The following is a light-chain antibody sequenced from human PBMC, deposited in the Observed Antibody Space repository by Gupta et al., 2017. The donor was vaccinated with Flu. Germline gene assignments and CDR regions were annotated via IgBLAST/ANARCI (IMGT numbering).Light chain of an antibody. J-gene: IGLJ3*02. Sequence: VIISCSGSSSNIGNNYVSWYQQLPGTAPKLLIYENNKRPSGIPDRFSGSKSGTSATLGITGLQTGDEADYHCGAWDSTFNVYVFGGETKVTVL. CDR1: SSNIGNNY. CDR3: GAWDSTFNVYV. CDR2: ENN. V-gene: IGLV1-51*02.